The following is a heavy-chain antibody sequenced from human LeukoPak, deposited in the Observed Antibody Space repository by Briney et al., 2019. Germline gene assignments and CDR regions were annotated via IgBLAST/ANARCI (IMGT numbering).Heavy chain of an antibody. J-gene: IGHJ4*02. CDR2: INPNSGGT. Sequence: ASVKVSCKASGYTFTGQYMHWVRQAPGQGLEWMGWINPNSGGTNYAQKFQGRVTMTRDTSIRTAYMELSRLRSDDTAVYYCARDSRPVAPWVYFDYWGQGTLVTVSS. V-gene: IGHV1-2*02. CDR1: GYTFTGQY. CDR3: ARDSRPVAPWVYFDY. D-gene: IGHD4-23*01.